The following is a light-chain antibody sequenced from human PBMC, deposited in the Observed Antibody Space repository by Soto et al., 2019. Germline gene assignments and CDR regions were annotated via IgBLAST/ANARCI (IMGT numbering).Light chain of an antibody. CDR3: QQDYNYPLT. Sequence: AIQMTQSPSSLSASVGDRVIITCRASQGIRDDLGWYQQKPGKAPKLLIYAASSLQSGVPSRFSGSGSGTDFTLTSSSLQPEDFATYYCQQDYNYPLTFGPGTKVDL. V-gene: IGKV1-6*01. CDR1: QGIRDD. CDR2: AAS. J-gene: IGKJ3*01.